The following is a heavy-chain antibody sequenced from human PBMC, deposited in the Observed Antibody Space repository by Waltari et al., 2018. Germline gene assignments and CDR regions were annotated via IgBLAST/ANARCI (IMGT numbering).Heavy chain of an antibody. Sequence: QVQLVQSGSELKKPGASVKVSCKASGYTFTSYAMNWVRQAPGQGLEGMGWINTNTGNPTYAQGFTGRFVFSLDTSVSTAYLQISSLKAEDTAVYYCARDSPAVDTAMVKGPAFDIWGQGTMVTVSS. CDR3: ARDSPAVDTAMVKGPAFDI. V-gene: IGHV7-4-1*02. J-gene: IGHJ3*02. CDR1: GYTFTSYA. CDR2: INTNTGNP. D-gene: IGHD5-18*01.